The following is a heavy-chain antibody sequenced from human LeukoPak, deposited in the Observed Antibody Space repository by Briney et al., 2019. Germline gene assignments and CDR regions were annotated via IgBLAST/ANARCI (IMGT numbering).Heavy chain of an antibody. J-gene: IGHJ3*02. V-gene: IGHV1-18*01. CDR2: ISAYNGDT. D-gene: IGHD6-19*01. Sequence: ASVKVSCKASGYSFTSYGISWVRQAPGQGLEWMGWISAYNGDTRYAQKNQGRVTMTTDTSTSTAYMELRSLRSDDTAVYYCAREGMTAVERDAFNIWGRGTIVTVSS. CDR1: GYSFTSYG. CDR3: AREGMTAVERDAFNI.